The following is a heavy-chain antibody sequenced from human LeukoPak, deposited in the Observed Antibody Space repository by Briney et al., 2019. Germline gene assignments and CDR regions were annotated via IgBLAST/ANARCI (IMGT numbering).Heavy chain of an antibody. Sequence: SETLSLTCTVSGGSISSYYWSWIRQPAGRGLEWIGRIYSTGSTNYNPSLKSRVTMSVDPSKNQFSLRLRSVTAADTAVYYCARQIASAGTAGFDFWGQGALVTVSS. V-gene: IGHV4-4*07. CDR1: GGSISSYY. CDR2: IYSTGST. J-gene: IGHJ4*02. CDR3: ARQIASAGTAGFDF. D-gene: IGHD6-13*01.